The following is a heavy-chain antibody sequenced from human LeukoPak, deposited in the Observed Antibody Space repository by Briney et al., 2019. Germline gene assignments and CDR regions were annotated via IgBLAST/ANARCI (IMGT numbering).Heavy chain of an antibody. J-gene: IGHJ3*02. D-gene: IGHD1-1*01. CDR3: AKDVLDNWNPEAFDI. CDR2: ISGSGGST. Sequence: GGSLRLSCVASGFAVGRFAMSWVRQAPGKGLEWVSAISGSGGSTYYADSVKGRFTISRDNSKNTLYLQMNSLRAEDTAVYYCAKDVLDNWNPEAFDIWGQGTMVTVSS. V-gene: IGHV3-23*01. CDR1: GFAVGRFA.